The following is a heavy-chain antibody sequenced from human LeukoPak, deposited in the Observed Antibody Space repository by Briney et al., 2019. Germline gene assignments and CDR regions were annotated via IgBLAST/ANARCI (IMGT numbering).Heavy chain of an antibody. CDR1: GGSISSYY. CDR2: IYYSGST. D-gene: IGHD6-19*01. CDR3: ARTFIAVAGAFDY. J-gene: IGHJ4*02. V-gene: IGHV4-59*08. Sequence: CXVSGGSISSYYWSWIRQPPGKGLEWIGYIYYSGSTNYNPSLKSRVTISVDTSKNQFSLKLSSVTAADTAVYYCARTFIAVAGAFDYWGQGTLVTVSS.